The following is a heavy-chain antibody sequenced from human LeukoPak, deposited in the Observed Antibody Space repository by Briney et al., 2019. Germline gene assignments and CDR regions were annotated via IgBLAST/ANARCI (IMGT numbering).Heavy chain of an antibody. V-gene: IGHV1-69*13. CDR3: AAMTTVTTEYFQH. J-gene: IGHJ1*01. D-gene: IGHD4-17*01. Sequence: GASVKVSCKASGGTFSSYAISWVRQAPGQGLEWMGGIIPIFGTANYAQKFQGRVTITADESTSTAYMELSSLRSEDTAVYYCAAMTTVTTEYFQHWGQGTLVIVSS. CDR1: GGTFSSYA. CDR2: IIPIFGTA.